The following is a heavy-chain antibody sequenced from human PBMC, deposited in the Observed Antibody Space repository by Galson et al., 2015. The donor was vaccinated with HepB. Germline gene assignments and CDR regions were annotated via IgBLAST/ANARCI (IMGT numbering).Heavy chain of an antibody. J-gene: IGHJ4*02. CDR3: ARGGIAARRSTPRGAFDY. V-gene: IGHV4-34*01. CDR1: GGSFSGYY. Sequence: ETLSLTCAVYGGSFSGYYWSWIRQPPGKGLEWIGEINHSGITNYNPSLKSRVTISVDTSKNQFSLKLSSVTAADTAVYSCARGGIAARRSTPRGAFDYWGPGTLVTVSS. CDR2: INHSGIT. D-gene: IGHD6-6*01.